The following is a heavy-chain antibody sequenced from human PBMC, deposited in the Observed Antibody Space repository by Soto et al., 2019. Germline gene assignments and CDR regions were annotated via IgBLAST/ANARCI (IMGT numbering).Heavy chain of an antibody. D-gene: IGHD3-9*01. J-gene: IGHJ4*02. V-gene: IGHV3-23*01. CDR2: ISGSGGST. Sequence: EVQLLESGGGLVQPGGSLRLSCAASGFTFSSYAMSWVRQAPGKGLEWVSAISGSGGSTYYADSVKGRFTITRDNSKNTLYLQMNSLRAEDTAVYYCAKDNTPLYYDILTGYYPPDYWGQGTLVTVSS. CDR3: AKDNTPLYYDILTGYYPPDY. CDR1: GFTFSSYA.